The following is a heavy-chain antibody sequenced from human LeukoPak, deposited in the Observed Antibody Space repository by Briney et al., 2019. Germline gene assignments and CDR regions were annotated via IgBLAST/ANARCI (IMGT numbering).Heavy chain of an antibody. D-gene: IGHD3-10*01. CDR2: KFHSGST. CDR1: GDSINSTYW. Sequence: PSETLSLTCTVFGDSINSTYWWSWVRQTPGKGLEWIGEKFHSGSTNINPFFKSRVTISIDKSKNQLSLRLTSVTAADTAVYYCTRRQLVRLIDYWGQGTLVTVSS. V-gene: IGHV4-4*02. J-gene: IGHJ4*02. CDR3: TRRQLVRLIDY.